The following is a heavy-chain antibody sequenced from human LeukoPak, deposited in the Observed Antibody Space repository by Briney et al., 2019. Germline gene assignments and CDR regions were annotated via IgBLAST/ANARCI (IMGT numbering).Heavy chain of an antibody. J-gene: IGHJ4*02. Sequence: SGTLSLTCTVSGGSISSSSYYWGWIRQPPGKGLEWIGSIYYSGSTYYNPSLKSRVTISVDTSKNQFSLKLSSVTAADTAVYYCARIYAAAGALYYFDYWGQGTLVTVCS. D-gene: IGHD6-13*01. V-gene: IGHV4-39*07. CDR3: ARIYAAAGALYYFDY. CDR2: IYYSGST. CDR1: GGSISSSSYY.